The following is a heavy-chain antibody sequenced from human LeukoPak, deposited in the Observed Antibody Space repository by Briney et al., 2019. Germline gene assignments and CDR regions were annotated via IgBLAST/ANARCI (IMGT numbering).Heavy chain of an antibody. CDR2: MNPNSGNT. J-gene: IGHJ4*02. CDR3: ARGVYCSGGSCYPSVDY. Sequence: ASVKVSCKASGYSFSSHDINWVRQATGQGLEWMGWMNPNSGNTGYAQKFQGRVTMTRNTSISTAYMELSSLRSEDTAVYYCARGVYCSGGSCYPSVDYWGQGTLVTVSS. V-gene: IGHV1-8*01. D-gene: IGHD2-15*01. CDR1: GYSFSSHD.